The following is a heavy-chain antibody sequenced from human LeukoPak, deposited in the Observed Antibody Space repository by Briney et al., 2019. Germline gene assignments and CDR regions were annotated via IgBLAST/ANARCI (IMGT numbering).Heavy chain of an antibody. V-gene: IGHV3-11*01. Sequence: GGSLRLSCAASGLTFSDYYMSWIRQAPGKGLEWVSYISSSGSTIYYADSVKGRFTISRDNAKNSLYLQMNSLRAEDTAVYYCARTVVVVAAVDYWGQGTLVTVSS. J-gene: IGHJ4*02. CDR3: ARTVVVVAAVDY. D-gene: IGHD2-15*01. CDR1: GLTFSDYY. CDR2: ISSSGSTI.